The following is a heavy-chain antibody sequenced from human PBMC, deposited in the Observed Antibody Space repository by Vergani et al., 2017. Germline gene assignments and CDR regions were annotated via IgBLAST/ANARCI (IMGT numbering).Heavy chain of an antibody. Sequence: QVQLQESGPGLVKPSETLSLTCTVSGGSLSSYYWSWIRQPPGKGLEWIGYIYYSGSTNYNPSLKSRVTISVDTSKNQFSLKLSSVTAADTAVYYCARTDYDFWSGYFHYYYYMDVWGKGTTVTVSS. J-gene: IGHJ6*03. CDR1: GGSLSSYY. D-gene: IGHD3-3*01. V-gene: IGHV4-59*01. CDR3: ARTDYDFWSGYFHYYYYMDV. CDR2: IYYSGST.